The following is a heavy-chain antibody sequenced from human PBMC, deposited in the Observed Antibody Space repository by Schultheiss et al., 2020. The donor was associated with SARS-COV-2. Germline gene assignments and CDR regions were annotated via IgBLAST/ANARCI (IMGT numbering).Heavy chain of an antibody. CDR1: GFTFSSYS. J-gene: IGHJ3*02. CDR2: ISGSGGST. V-gene: IGHV3-23*01. D-gene: IGHD3-10*01. CDR3: ARGSITMVQGARTDDAFDI. Sequence: GGSLRLSCEASGFTFSSYSMNWVRQAPGKGLEWVSAISGSGGSTYYADSVKGRFTISRDNSKNTLYLQMNSLRAEDTAVYYCARGSITMVQGARTDDAFDIWGQGTMVTVSS.